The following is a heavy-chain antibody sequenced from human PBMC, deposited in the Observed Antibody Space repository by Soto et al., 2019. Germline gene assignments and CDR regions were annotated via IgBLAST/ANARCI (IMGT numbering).Heavy chain of an antibody. J-gene: IGHJ4*02. D-gene: IGHD3-22*01. CDR2: ISYDGSNK. Sequence: GGSLRLSCAASGFTFSSYGMHWVRQAPGKGLEWVAVISYDGSNKYYADSVKGRFTISRDNSKNTLYLQMNSLRAEDTAVYYCAKEAITMIVVAPNDYWGQGT. CDR1: GFTFSSYG. V-gene: IGHV3-30*18. CDR3: AKEAITMIVVAPNDY.